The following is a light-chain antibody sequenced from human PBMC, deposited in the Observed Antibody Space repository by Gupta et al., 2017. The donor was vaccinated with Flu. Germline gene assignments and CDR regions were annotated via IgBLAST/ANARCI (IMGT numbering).Light chain of an antibody. CDR2: KAS. J-gene: IGKJ1*01. V-gene: IGKV1-5*03. CDR1: QSISSW. CDR3: QQYNSYRS. Sequence: SPSTLSASVGDRVTITCRASQSISSWLAWYQQKPGKAPKLLIYKASSLESGVPSRFSGSGSGTEFTLTISSLQPDDFATYYCQQYNSYRSFGQGTTVEIK.